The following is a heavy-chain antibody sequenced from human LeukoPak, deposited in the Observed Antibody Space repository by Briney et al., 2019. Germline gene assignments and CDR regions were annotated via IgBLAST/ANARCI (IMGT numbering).Heavy chain of an antibody. CDR2: IYYSGST. J-gene: IGHJ4*02. CDR3: ARVVRMSVRESKGLWSYNGDSYYFDY. V-gene: IGHV4-61*05. Sequence: PSETLSLTCTVSGGSISSSSYYWGWIRQPPGKGLEWIGYIYYSGSTNYNPSLKSRVTISVDTSKNQFSLKLSSVTAADTAVYYCARVVRMSVRESKGLWSYNGDSYYFDYWGQGTLVTVSS. CDR1: GGSISSSSYY. D-gene: IGHD4/OR15-4a*01.